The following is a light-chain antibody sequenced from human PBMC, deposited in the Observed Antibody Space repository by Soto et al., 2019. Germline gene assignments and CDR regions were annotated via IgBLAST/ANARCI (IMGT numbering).Light chain of an antibody. V-gene: IGKV3-20*01. Sequence: ILLTQSPGTLSLSPGDSATLSCRASQSVSNKYLAWYQQKPGQAPRLLIYGASSRATGIPDRFSGSGSGTDFTLTISRLEPEDFAVYYCQQYGNSPVTFGQGTRLEI. CDR2: GAS. J-gene: IGKJ5*01. CDR1: QSVSNKY. CDR3: QQYGNSPVT.